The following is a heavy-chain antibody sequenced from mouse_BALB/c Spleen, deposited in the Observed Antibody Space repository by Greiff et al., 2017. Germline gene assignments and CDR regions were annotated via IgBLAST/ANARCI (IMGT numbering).Heavy chain of an antibody. J-gene: IGHJ4*01. CDR1: GFTFSSYA. CDR3: ARFEITTGYYAMDY. Sequence: EVKVVESGGGLVKPGGSLKLSCAASGFTFSSYAMSWVRQTPEKRLEWVASISSGGSTYYPDSVKGRFTISRDNARNILYLQMSSLRSEDTAMYYCARFEITTGYYAMDYWGQGTSVTVSS. V-gene: IGHV5-6-5*01. D-gene: IGHD2-4*01. CDR2: ISSGGST.